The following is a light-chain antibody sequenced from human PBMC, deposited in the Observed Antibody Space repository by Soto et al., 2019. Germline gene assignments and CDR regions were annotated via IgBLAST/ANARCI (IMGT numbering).Light chain of an antibody. CDR2: GAS. J-gene: IGKJ1*01. V-gene: IGKV3-20*01. CDR1: QSVSSPY. Sequence: EIVLTQSPGTLSLSPGERATLSCRASQSVSSPYLAWYQQKPGQAPRLLIYGASSRATGIPDRFSGSGSGTGFTLTISRLEPEDFAVYFCHHYGSSPRTFGQGTKVEIK. CDR3: HHYGSSPRT.